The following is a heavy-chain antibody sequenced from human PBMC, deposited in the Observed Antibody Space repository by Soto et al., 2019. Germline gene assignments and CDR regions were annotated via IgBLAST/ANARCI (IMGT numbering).Heavy chain of an antibody. CDR3: ARDTSYGDYSYYGMDV. Sequence: QVQLQESGPGLVKPSQTLSLTCTVSGASINGGGYYWSWIRQHPGKVLEWIGSIHYSGNTYYSPSRNCRVTISVDTSKNQFSLRLTAVTAADTAVYYCARDTSYGDYSYYGMDVWGQGTTVTVSS. CDR2: IHYSGNT. CDR1: GASINGGGYY. V-gene: IGHV4-31*03. J-gene: IGHJ6*02. D-gene: IGHD2-2*01.